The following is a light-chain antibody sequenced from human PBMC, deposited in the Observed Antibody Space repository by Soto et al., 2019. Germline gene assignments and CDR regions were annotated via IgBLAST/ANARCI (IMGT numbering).Light chain of an antibody. CDR2: ASS. CDR3: QRYNGAPPWT. CDR1: RGISNY. V-gene: IGKV1-27*01. Sequence: DVQMTQSPSSLSASVVDRVTITFRASRGISNYLAWYQQKPGKVPKLLIYASSTLKSGVPSRFSGSGSVTDFSLTISSLQPEDVATYYCQRYNGAPPWTFGQGTKVDIK. J-gene: IGKJ1*01.